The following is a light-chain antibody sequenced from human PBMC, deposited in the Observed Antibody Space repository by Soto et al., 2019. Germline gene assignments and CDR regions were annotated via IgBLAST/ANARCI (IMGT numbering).Light chain of an antibody. CDR1: SSDVGGYNY. Sequence: QSALTQPASVSGSPGQSITISCTGTSSDVGGYNYVSWYQQHPGKAPKLMIYEVSNRPSGVSNRFSGSKSGNTASLTISGLQAEDEAVYYCSSYTSSSTLVFGGATKLTVL. CDR3: SSYTSSSTLV. J-gene: IGLJ2*01. CDR2: EVS. V-gene: IGLV2-14*01.